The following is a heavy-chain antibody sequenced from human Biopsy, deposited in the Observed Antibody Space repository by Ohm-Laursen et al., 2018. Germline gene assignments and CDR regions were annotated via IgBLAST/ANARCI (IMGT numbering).Heavy chain of an antibody. V-gene: IGHV4-59*01. CDR3: ARESALAGDFDS. CDR1: GDSISSYY. D-gene: IGHD6-19*01. J-gene: IGHJ4*02. Sequence: TLSLTCPVSGDSISSYYWSWIRQPPGKGLEWIGYVSYTGSTDYNPSLKSRVTISVDTSKNHFSLKLTSVTAADTAVYYCARESALAGDFDSWGQGTLVTVSS. CDR2: VSYTGST.